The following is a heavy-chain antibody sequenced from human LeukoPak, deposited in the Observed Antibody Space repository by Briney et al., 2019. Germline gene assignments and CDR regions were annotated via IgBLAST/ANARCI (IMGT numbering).Heavy chain of an antibody. Sequence: ASVKVSCKASGYTFTGYYMHWVRQAPGQGLEWMGWINPNSGGTNYAQKFQGRVTMTRDTSISTVYMELSRLRSDDTAVYYCAREPQTLGYCSSTSCKGFDYWGQGTLVTVSS. CDR1: GYTFTGYY. CDR2: INPNSGGT. V-gene: IGHV1-2*02. J-gene: IGHJ4*02. D-gene: IGHD2-2*01. CDR3: AREPQTLGYCSSTSCKGFDY.